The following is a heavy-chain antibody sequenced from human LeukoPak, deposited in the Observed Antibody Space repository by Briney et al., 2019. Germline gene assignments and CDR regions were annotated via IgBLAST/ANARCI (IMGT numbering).Heavy chain of an antibody. D-gene: IGHD1-26*01. J-gene: IGHJ6*03. CDR1: GFTFSSYG. Sequence: GESLRLSCAASGFTFSSYGMHWVRQAPGKGLEWVAVISYDGSNKYYADSVKGRFTISRDNSKNTLYLQMNSLRAEDTAVYYCAKEALIVYYYYMDVWGKGTTVTVSS. CDR2: ISYDGSNK. V-gene: IGHV3-30*18. CDR3: AKEALIVYYYYMDV.